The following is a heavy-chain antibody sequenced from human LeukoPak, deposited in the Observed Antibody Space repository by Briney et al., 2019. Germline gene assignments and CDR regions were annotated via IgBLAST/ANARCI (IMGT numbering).Heavy chain of an antibody. Sequence: ASVKVSCKPSGYTFTSYYMHWVRQAPGQGFEWMGIINPSGGSTSYAQKFQGRVTMTRDMSTSTVYMELSSLRSEDTAVYYCARDRYKEPYVGENNWFDPWGQGTLVTVSS. CDR3: ARDRYKEPYVGENNWFDP. J-gene: IGHJ5*02. CDR1: GYTFTSYY. D-gene: IGHD1-1*01. CDR2: INPSGGST. V-gene: IGHV1-46*01.